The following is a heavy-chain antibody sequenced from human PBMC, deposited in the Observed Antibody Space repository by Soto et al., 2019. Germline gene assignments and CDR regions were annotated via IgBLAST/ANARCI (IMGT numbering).Heavy chain of an antibody. J-gene: IGHJ4*02. CDR2: INHSGST. V-gene: IGHV4-34*01. D-gene: IGHD3-22*01. CDR1: GGSFSSYY. CDR3: GRGIAMKVAVRDVAPDKYFFDY. Sequence: SETLSLTCAVYGGSFSSYYWSWIRQTPGKGLEWIGEINHSGSTNKNPSSKSRLTILVDTTKNHFSLKQRSVTVADAAAIYCGRGIAMKVAVRDVAPDKYFFDYWGLGTLVTVSS.